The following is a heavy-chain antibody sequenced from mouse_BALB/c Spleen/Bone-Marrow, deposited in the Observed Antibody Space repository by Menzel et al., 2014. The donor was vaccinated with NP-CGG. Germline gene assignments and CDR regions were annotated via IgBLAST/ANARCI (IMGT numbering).Heavy chain of an antibody. CDR2: ISSGGNYT. Sequence: EVKLVESGGGLVKPGGSLKLSCAASGFTFXSYAMSWVRQSPEKRLEWVAEISSGGNYTYYPDTVTGRFTISRDNAKNILYLEMSSLRSDDTAVYYCVRAYGSSYAMDYWGQGTSVTVSS. CDR1: GFTFXSYA. CDR3: VRAYGSSYAMDY. J-gene: IGHJ4*01. V-gene: IGHV5-9-4*01. D-gene: IGHD1-1*01.